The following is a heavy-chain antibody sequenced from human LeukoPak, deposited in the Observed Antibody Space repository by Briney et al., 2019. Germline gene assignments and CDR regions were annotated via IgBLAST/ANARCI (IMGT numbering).Heavy chain of an antibody. Sequence: PSETLPLTCAVYGGSFSGYYWSWIRQPPGKGLEWIGEINHSGSTNYNPSLKSRVTISVDTSKNQFSLKLSSVTAADTAVYYCASAHPITVGYYFDYWGQGTLVTVSS. D-gene: IGHD2-15*01. CDR2: INHSGST. CDR3: ASAHPITVGYYFDY. J-gene: IGHJ4*02. V-gene: IGHV4-34*01. CDR1: GGSFSGYY.